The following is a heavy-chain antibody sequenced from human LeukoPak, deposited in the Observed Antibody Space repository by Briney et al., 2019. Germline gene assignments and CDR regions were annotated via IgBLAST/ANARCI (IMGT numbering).Heavy chain of an antibody. J-gene: IGHJ2*01. D-gene: IGHD5-12*01. CDR3: ARASDIVATIGSYWYFDL. CDR2: IYPGDSDT. V-gene: IGHV5-51*01. Sequence: GESLKISCKGSGYSFTSYWIGWVRQMPGKGLEWMGIIYPGDSDTRYSPSFQGQVTISADKSISTAYLQWSSLKASDTAMYYCARASDIVATIGSYWYFDLWGRGTLVTVSS. CDR1: GYSFTSYW.